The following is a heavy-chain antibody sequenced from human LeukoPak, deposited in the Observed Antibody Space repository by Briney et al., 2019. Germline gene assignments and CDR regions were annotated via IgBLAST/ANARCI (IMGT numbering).Heavy chain of an antibody. CDR2: ISKDGSDK. V-gene: IGHV3-30-3*01. Sequence: GGSLRLSCAASGFTFSSYAMHWVRQAPGKGLEWVAVISKDGSDKYYTDSVKGRFTISRDNSRNTVYLQMNSLRAEDTAVYYCARDGGIAVAGTVAYWGQGTLVTVSS. J-gene: IGHJ4*02. CDR1: GFTFSSYA. CDR3: ARDGGIAVAGTVAY. D-gene: IGHD6-19*01.